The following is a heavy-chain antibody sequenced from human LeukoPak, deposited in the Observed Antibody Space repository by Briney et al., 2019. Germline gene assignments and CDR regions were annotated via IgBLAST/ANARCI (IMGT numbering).Heavy chain of an antibody. V-gene: IGHV4-34*01. CDR3: ARVPGD. CDR1: GGSISSYY. D-gene: IGHD4-17*01. CDR2: INHSGST. Sequence: SETLSLTCTVSGGSISSYYWSWIRQPPGKGLEWIGEINHSGSTNYNPSLKSRVTISVDTSKNQFSLKLSSVTAADTAVYYCARVPGDWGQGTLVTVSS. J-gene: IGHJ4*02.